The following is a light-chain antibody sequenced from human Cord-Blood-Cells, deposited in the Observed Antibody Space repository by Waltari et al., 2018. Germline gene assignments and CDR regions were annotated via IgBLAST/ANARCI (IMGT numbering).Light chain of an antibody. Sequence: QSALTQPRPVSASPGQSVTTSCTGTTSDVGGYNYVTWYQQHPGKAPKLMIYDVSKRPSGVPDRFSGSKSGNTASLTISGLQAEDEADYYCCSYAGSYTYVFGTGTKVTVL. J-gene: IGLJ1*01. V-gene: IGLV2-11*01. CDR1: TSDVGGYNY. CDR2: DVS. CDR3: CSYAGSYTYV.